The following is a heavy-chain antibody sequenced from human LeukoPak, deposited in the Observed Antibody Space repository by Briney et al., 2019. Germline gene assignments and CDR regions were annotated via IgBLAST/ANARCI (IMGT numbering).Heavy chain of an antibody. CDR1: GFTFSSYS. J-gene: IGHJ4*02. D-gene: IGHD3-10*01. V-gene: IGHV3-48*01. Sequence: PGGSLRLSCAASGFTFSSYSMNWVRQAPGKGLEWVSYISSSSSTIYYADSVKGRFTISRDNAKNSLYLQMNSLRAEDTAVYYCARGVKDYYGSGSYYYFDYWGQGTLVTVSS. CDR2: ISSSSSTI. CDR3: ARGVKDYYGSGSYYYFDY.